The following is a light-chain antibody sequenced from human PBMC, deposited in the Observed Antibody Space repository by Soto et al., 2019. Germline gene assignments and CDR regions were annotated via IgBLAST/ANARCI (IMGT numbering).Light chain of an antibody. V-gene: IGKV4-1*01. Sequence: DMVMAQSPEALAVSMSERATMTCTSSQTFFYSSNNKNNLAWYQQKPGQPPKLLIYWASTRESGVPDRFSGSGSGTDFTLTICCLQAGGVAVYYCQQFSITPNTFGHRTNVDI. CDR1: QTFFYSSNNKNN. CDR2: WAS. CDR3: QQFSITPNT. J-gene: IGKJ3*01.